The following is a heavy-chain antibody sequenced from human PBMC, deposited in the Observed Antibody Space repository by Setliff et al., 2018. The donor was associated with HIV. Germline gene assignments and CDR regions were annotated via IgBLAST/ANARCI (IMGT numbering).Heavy chain of an antibody. CDR3: ARSPSYRSSWEYYFDY. D-gene: IGHD6-13*01. J-gene: IGHJ4*02. CDR2: IYTSRGT. CDR1: GGSISGYH. Sequence: LSLTCTVSGGSISGYHWNWLRQTPGKGLEWIGYIYTSRGTNYNHSLRTRVIISVDTSNQFSLKLSSATAADAAVYYCARSPSYRSSWEYYFDYWGQGILVTVSS. V-gene: IGHV4-4*09.